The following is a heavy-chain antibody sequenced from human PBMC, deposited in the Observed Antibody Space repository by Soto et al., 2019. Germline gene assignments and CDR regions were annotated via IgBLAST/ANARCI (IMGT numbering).Heavy chain of an antibody. Sequence: SETLSLTCTVSDVSISNYYWSWIRQPAGKGLEWIGRLSTSGNTNYNPSLKSRVTMSLDTSKNQFSLMLNSVTAADTAVYYCRRDFDYWGQGTLVTVSS. CDR2: LSTSGNT. CDR1: DVSISNYY. V-gene: IGHV4-4*07. D-gene: IGHD6-6*01. J-gene: IGHJ4*02. CDR3: RRDFDY.